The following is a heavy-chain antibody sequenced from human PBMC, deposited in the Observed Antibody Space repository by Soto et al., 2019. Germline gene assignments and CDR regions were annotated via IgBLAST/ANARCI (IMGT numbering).Heavy chain of an antibody. CDR2: ISSSGSTI. CDR3: ATRYYYYYGMDF. J-gene: IGHJ6*02. CDR1: GFTFSSYE. Sequence: GGSLRLSCAASGFTFSSYEMNWVRQAPGKGLEWVSYISSSGSTIYYADSVKGRFTISRDNAKNSLYLQMNSLRAEDTAVYYYATRYYYYYGMDFWGQGTTVTGS. V-gene: IGHV3-48*03.